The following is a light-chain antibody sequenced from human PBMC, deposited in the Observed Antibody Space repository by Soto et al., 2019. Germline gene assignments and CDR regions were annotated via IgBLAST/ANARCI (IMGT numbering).Light chain of an antibody. CDR2: DAS. CDR1: QSVSSN. V-gene: IGKV3-15*01. J-gene: IGKJ1*01. CDR3: HQYNDWPPA. Sequence: EVGMTQSPATLSVSPGERATLSCRASQSVSSNVAWYQQKPGQAPRLLIYDASTRATGIPARFSGSGSGTEFTLTISSLQSEDFAVFYCHQYNDWPPAFGQGTKVDIK.